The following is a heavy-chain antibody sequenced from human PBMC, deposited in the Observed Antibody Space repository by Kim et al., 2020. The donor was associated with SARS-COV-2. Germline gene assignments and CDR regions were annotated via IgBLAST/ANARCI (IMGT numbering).Heavy chain of an antibody. J-gene: IGHJ4*02. D-gene: IGHD3-10*01. V-gene: IGHV3-74*01. CDR1: GFRFGGTW. CDR2: INGDGSRT. Sequence: GGSLRLSCAASGFRFGGTWLHWVRQTPGKGLVWVSTINGDGSRTFYADFVKGRFTISRDDAKNTLHLQMNSLRYEDTAVYYCADIYYMALDWGQRSLVTVSS. CDR3: ADIYYMALD.